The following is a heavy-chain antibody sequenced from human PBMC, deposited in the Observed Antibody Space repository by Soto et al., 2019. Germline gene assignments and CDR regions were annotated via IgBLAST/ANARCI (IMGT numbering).Heavy chain of an antibody. D-gene: IGHD6-13*01. J-gene: IGHJ6*02. V-gene: IGHV1-8*01. CDR1: GYTFTSYD. CDR3: AREWSAAGNYYGMDV. Sequence: GASVKVSCKTSGYTFTSYDINWVRQASGQGLEWVGWMNTNNGYTAYAPKFQGRVTVTRNTSMRTVYMELSSLRSEDTAVYYCAREWSAAGNYYGMDVWGQGTTVTVSS. CDR2: MNTNNGYT.